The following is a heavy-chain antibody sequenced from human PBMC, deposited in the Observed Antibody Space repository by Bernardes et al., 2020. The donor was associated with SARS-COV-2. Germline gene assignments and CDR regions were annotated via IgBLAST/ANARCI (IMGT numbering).Heavy chain of an antibody. CDR1: GYTFTGYY. CDR3: ARDGEVVYAERGYGMDV. CDR2: INPNIGGT. Sequence: ASVKVSCKASGYTFTGYYMHWVRHAPGQGLEWMGWINPNIGGTNYAQKFQGRVTMTRDTSIRTDYMELSRLRSDDTAVYDCARDGEVVYAERGYGMDVWGQGTTVTVSS. J-gene: IGHJ6*02. V-gene: IGHV1-2*02. D-gene: IGHD2-8*02.